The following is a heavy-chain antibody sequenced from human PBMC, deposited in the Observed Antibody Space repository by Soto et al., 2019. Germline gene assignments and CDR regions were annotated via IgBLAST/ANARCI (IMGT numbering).Heavy chain of an antibody. D-gene: IGHD2-2*03. CDR3: ARMDIVGQYN. Sequence: EVQLLEFGGGLVQPGGSLRLSCAASGFSFSAYAMSWVRQAPEKGLEWVSGISGSGASTYYADSVKGRFTMSRDNSKRTVYLQMNSLRGEDTAVYYCARMDIVGQYNWGQGTLVTVSP. CDR1: GFSFSAYA. V-gene: IGHV3-23*01. CDR2: ISGSGAST. J-gene: IGHJ4*02.